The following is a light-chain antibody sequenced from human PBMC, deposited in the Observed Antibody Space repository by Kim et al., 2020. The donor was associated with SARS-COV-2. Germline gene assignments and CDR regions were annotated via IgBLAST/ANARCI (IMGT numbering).Light chain of an antibody. V-gene: IGLV3-1*01. CDR3: QAWDSGTVV. Sequence: SYELTQPPPVSVSPGLTASITCSGRKLEDKNASWYQQKPGQSPVAVIYQNSHRPSGIPERFSGSNSGNTATLTISGTQAVDEADYYCQAWDSGTVVFGGG. CDR1: KLEDKN. CDR2: QNS. J-gene: IGLJ2*01.